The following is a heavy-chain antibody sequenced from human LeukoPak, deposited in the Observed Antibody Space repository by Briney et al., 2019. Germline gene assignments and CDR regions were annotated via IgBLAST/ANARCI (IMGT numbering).Heavy chain of an antibody. V-gene: IGHV1-69-2*01. CDR1: GYTFTDYY. Sequence: ASVKVSCXVSGYTFTDYYMHWVQQAHGKGLEWMGLVDPEDGETIYAEKFQGRVTITADTSTDTAYMELSSLRSEDTAVYYCATGLMITFGEHQIDYWGQGTLVTVSS. D-gene: IGHD3-16*01. J-gene: IGHJ4*02. CDR3: ATGLMITFGEHQIDY. CDR2: VDPEDGET.